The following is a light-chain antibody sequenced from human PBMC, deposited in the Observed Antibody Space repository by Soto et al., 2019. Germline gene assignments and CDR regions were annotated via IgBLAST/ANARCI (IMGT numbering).Light chain of an antibody. CDR3: SSYAGFNNPGV. J-gene: IGLJ1*01. V-gene: IGLV2-8*01. CDR1: SSDVGVYNY. Sequence: HSVLTQPPSASGSPGLSVTISCTGTSSDVGVYNYVSWYQQHPGKAPKLMIYEVSKRPSGVPDRFSGSKSGNTASLTVSGLQAEDEADYYCSSYAGFNNPGVLGTGTKVTVL. CDR2: EVS.